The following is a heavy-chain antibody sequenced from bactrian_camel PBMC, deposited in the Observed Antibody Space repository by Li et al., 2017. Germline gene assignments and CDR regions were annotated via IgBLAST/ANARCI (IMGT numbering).Heavy chain of an antibody. J-gene: IGHJ4*01. V-gene: IGHV3S40*01. CDR2: IDTVDGSP. D-gene: IGHD1*01. Sequence: DVQLVESGGGSVQAGGSLRLSCTVSGYTSSTWCMAWFRQAPGSEREGVAGIDTVDGSPVYADSVKGRFTISQDVAKDSVDLQMNSLRPEDTGTYYCAKSLASALGGAGRSPGTHVTVS. CDR1: GYTSSTWC.